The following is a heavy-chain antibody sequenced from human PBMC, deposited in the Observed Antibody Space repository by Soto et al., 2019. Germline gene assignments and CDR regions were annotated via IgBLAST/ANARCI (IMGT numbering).Heavy chain of an antibody. V-gene: IGHV4-34*01. Sequence: SETLSLTCAVYGGSFSGYYWSWIRQPPGKGLEWIGEINPSGSTNYNPSLKSRVTISVDTSKNQFSLKLSSVTAADTAVYYCARGHIVATHNWFDPWGQGTLVTVSS. CDR2: INPSGST. D-gene: IGHD5-12*01. CDR3: ARGHIVATHNWFDP. CDR1: GGSFSGYY. J-gene: IGHJ5*02.